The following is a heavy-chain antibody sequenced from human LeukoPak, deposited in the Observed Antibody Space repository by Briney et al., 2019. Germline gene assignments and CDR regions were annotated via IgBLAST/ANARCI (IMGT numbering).Heavy chain of an antibody. Sequence: ASVKVSCKASGGTFSSYAISWVRQAPGQGLEWMGRIIPIFGTANYAQKFQGRVTMTRDTSISTAYMELSRLRSDDTAVYYCARVAFPYSGSYFNWYFDLWGRGTLVTVSS. V-gene: IGHV1-69*05. CDR2: IIPIFGTA. CDR3: ARVAFPYSGSYFNWYFDL. D-gene: IGHD1-26*01. J-gene: IGHJ2*01. CDR1: GGTFSSYA.